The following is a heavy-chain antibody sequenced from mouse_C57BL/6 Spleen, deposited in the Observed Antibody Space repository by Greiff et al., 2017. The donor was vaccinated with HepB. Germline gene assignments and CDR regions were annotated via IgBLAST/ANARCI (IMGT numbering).Heavy chain of an antibody. CDR2: ISDGGSYT. J-gene: IGHJ3*01. CDR1: GFTFSSYA. Sequence: VQLVESGGGLVKPGGSLKLSCAASGFTFSSYAMSWVRQTPEKRLEWVATISDGGSYTYYPDNVKGRFTISRDNAKNNLYLQMSHLKSEDTAMYYCAREIYVRAWFAYWGQGTLVTVSA. V-gene: IGHV5-4*01. CDR3: AREIYVRAWFAY. D-gene: IGHD1-1*01.